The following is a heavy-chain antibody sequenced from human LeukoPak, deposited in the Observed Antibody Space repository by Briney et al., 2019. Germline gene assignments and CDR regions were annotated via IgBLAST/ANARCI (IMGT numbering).Heavy chain of an antibody. CDR2: ISGSGGST. CDR1: GFTFSSYA. Sequence: GGSLRLSCAASGFTFSSYAMSWVRQAPGKGLEWVSAISGSGGSTYYADSVKGRFTISRDNSKNTLYLQMNSLRAEDTAVYYCAKLLRGVSRYYGKDVWAQGTTVTVSS. V-gene: IGHV3-23*01. CDR3: AKLLRGVSRYYGKDV. J-gene: IGHJ6*02. D-gene: IGHD3-10*01.